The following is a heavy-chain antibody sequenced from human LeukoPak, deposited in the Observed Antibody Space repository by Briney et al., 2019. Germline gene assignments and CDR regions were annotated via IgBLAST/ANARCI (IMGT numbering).Heavy chain of an antibody. Sequence: PSETLSLTCAVSGYSISSGYYWGWIRQPPGKGLEWIGSIYHSGSTYYNPSLKSRVTISVDTSKNQFSLKLSSATAADTAVYYCARGPAYCGGDCYSDYYYGMDVWGKGTTVTVSS. V-gene: IGHV4-38-2*01. J-gene: IGHJ6*04. D-gene: IGHD2-21*02. CDR3: ARGPAYCGGDCYSDYYYGMDV. CDR2: IYHSGST. CDR1: GYSISSGYY.